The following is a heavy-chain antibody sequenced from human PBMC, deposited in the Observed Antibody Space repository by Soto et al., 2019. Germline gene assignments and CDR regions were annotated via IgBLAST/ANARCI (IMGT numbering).Heavy chain of an antibody. D-gene: IGHD6-19*01. CDR1: GYTFTGYY. J-gene: IGHJ6*02. Sequence: ASVKVSCKASGYTFTGYYMHWVRQAPGQGLEWMGWINPNSGGTNYAQKFQGWVTMTRDTSISTAYMELSRLRSDDTAVYYCARGNLSPIAVAGTDYYYGMDVWGQGTTVTVSS. CDR3: ARGNLSPIAVAGTDYYYGMDV. V-gene: IGHV1-2*04. CDR2: INPNSGGT.